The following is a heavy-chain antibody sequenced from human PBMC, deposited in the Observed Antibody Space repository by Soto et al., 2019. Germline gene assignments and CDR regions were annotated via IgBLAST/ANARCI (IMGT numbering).Heavy chain of an antibody. CDR1: GFSLSPYW. CDR3: ARDLGGPDY. CDR2: LSSDGFGA. Sequence: PGGSLRLSCAASGFSLSPYWMHWVRQVPGRGLEWVARLSSDGFGAAYADSLKGRFFISRDIARNTLSLQMNSLRADDTAVYYCARDLGGPDYWGRGTSVTVSS. J-gene: IGHJ4*02. D-gene: IGHD3-16*01. V-gene: IGHV3-74*03.